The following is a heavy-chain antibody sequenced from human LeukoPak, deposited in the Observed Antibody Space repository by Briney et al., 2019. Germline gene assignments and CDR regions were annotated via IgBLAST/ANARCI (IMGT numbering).Heavy chain of an antibody. D-gene: IGHD5-12*01. CDR3: ARLATNYYYYMDV. CDR2: IYTSGST. J-gene: IGHJ6*03. V-gene: IGHV4-4*07. CDR1: GGSISSYY. Sequence: SETLSLTCTVSGGSISSYYWSWLRQPAGKGLEWIGRIYTSGSTNYNPSLKSRVTISVDKSKNQFSLKLSSVTAADTAAYYCARLATNYYYYMDVWGKGTTVTVSS.